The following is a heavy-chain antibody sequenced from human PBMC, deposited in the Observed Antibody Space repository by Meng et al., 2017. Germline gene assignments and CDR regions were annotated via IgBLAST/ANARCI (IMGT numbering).Heavy chain of an antibody. J-gene: IGHJ4*02. V-gene: IGHV3-74*02. CDR2: ISGDGSIT. D-gene: IGHD1-1*01. CDR1: GFTFNNYW. Sequence: EVQLAESGGGLVKPGGSLRLSCAASGFTFNNYWMHWVRQVPGKGLVWVSRISGDGSITNYADSVKGRFTISRDNAKNTLYLQMNSLRPEDTAVYYCLDEAPRSDYWGQGSLVTVSS. CDR3: LDEAPRSDY.